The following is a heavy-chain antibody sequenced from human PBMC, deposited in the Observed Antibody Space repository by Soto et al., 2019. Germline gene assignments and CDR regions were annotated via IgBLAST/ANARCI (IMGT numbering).Heavy chain of an antibody. V-gene: IGHV4-28*01. Sequence: TSENLSLTCGVSGYSIRSNNWWGWIRQPPGKGLKWIGYIFYSGSAYYNPSLKSRVTMSVDTSKNEFSMQLSSVTAVDTAVYYCARRAPRSCALYACGQRTAVTLSS. J-gene: IGHJ6*01. CDR2: IFYSGSA. CDR3: ARRAPRSCALYA. CDR1: GYSIRSNNW.